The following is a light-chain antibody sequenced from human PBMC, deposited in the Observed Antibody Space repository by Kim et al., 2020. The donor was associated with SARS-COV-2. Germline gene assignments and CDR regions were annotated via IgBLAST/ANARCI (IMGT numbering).Light chain of an antibody. CDR1: QSVGTN. Sequence: SVTPKERVTITCRASQSVGTNLQWYQQKPGQAPKLLIKYVSQSISGVPSRFSGSGSGTDFTLTINSLEAEYAATYYCHQSSALPSTFGQGTKLEI. V-gene: IGKV6-21*02. J-gene: IGKJ2*01. CDR3: HQSSALPST. CDR2: YVS.